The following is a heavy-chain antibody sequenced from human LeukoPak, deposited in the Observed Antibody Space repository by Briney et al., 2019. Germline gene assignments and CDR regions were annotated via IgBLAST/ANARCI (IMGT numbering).Heavy chain of an antibody. CDR2: IIPIFGTA. Sequence: SVKVSCKDSGGTFSSYAISWVRQAPGQGLEWMGRIIPIFGTANYAQKFQGRVTITTDESTSTAYMELSSLRSEDTAVYYCARVRGSGINFDYWGQGTLVTVSS. D-gene: IGHD3-10*01. CDR3: ARVRGSGINFDY. J-gene: IGHJ4*02. V-gene: IGHV1-69*05. CDR1: GGTFSSYA.